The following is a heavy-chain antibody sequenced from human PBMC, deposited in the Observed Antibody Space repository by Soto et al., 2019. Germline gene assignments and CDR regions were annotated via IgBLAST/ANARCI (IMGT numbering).Heavy chain of an antibody. D-gene: IGHD2-15*01. V-gene: IGHV3-23*01. J-gene: IGHJ4*02. Sequence: ETLSLTCTVSGDSVSSDNYYWNWIRQAPGKGLEWVSAISGSRTTTAYADSVRGRFTISRDNSKNTLYLQMNSLRIDDTAIYYCAKDAGSVCSGGSCSFQAPDHWGQGTRVTVSS. CDR1: GDSVSSDNYY. CDR2: ISGSRTTT. CDR3: AKDAGSVCSGGSCSFQAPDH.